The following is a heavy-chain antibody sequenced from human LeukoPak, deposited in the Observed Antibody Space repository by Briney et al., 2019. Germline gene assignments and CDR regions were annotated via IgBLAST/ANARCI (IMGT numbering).Heavy chain of an antibody. CDR1: GFAFGGFA. Sequence: PGRSLRLSCAGSGFAFGGFAMAWVRQAPGKGLEWVAALTRGGGNTYYADSVKGRFAISRDNSKSTLSLQLNSLRVEDTAVYYCAKGYSDDWYYFDSWGQGTLVTVSS. CDR2: LTRGGGNT. CDR3: AKGYSDDWYYFDS. J-gene: IGHJ4*02. D-gene: IGHD6-19*01. V-gene: IGHV3-23*01.